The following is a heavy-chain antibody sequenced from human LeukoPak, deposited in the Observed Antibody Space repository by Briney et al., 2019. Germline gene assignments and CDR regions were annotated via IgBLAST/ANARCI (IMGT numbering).Heavy chain of an antibody. D-gene: IGHD3-10*01. CDR1: GYIITHQW. V-gene: IGHV5-51*01. CDR2: IYPRNSDT. Sequence: GNSLKICCMASGYIITHQWICCVRPTAGGGLEWVCIIYPRNSDTIYSPSFQGHVTISADTSISTAYLEWSSLEASDTAIYYCARHSDVIGAIWGEGTLVTVSS. J-gene: IGHJ4*02. CDR3: ARHSDVIGAI.